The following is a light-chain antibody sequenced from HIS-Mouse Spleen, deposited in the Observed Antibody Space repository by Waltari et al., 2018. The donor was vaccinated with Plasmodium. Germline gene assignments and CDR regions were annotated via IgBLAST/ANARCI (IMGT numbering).Light chain of an antibody. CDR1: IRDVGGSIY. CDR2: EVS. J-gene: IGLJ3*02. Sequence: QSPLPPPAYVSGSPGQSTTIPCTGTIRDVGGSIYLPWYRPHPGKPPKHISYEVSHRPSEISSRFSGSKSGNTASLTISGLQAEDEADYYCSSYTSSSTHWVFGGGTKLTVL. CDR3: SSYTSSSTHWV. V-gene: IGLV2-14*01.